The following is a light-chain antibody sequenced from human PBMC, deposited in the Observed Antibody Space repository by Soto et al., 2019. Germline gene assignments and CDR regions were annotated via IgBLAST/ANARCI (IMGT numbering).Light chain of an antibody. CDR1: ESVHSN. V-gene: IGKV3-15*01. J-gene: IGKJ3*01. Sequence: EMVMTQSPATLSVSPGERVTLSCRASESVHSNLAWYQQKPGQGPSLLIYYASTRVTGVPGRFSGSGSGTEFTLTISRLQSEDFGVYYCQHYSNWPPTFGPGTKVEIK. CDR2: YAS. CDR3: QHYSNWPPT.